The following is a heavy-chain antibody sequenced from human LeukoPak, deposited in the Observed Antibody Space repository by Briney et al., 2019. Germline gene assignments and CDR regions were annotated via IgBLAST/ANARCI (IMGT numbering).Heavy chain of an antibody. CDR2: INTNTGNP. D-gene: IGHD6-6*01. CDR3: ARDLLVVIGWYFDY. Sequence: ASVKVSCKASGYTFTTYAMNWVRQAPGQGLEWMGWINTNTGNPTYAQGFTGRFVFSLDTSVSTAYLQISSLKAEDTAVYYCARDLLVVIGWYFDYWGQGTLVTVSS. J-gene: IGHJ4*02. V-gene: IGHV7-4-1*02. CDR1: GYTFTTYA.